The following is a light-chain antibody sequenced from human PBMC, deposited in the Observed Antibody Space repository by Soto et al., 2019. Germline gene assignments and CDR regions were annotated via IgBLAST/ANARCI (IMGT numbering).Light chain of an antibody. CDR2: EDH. CDR1: SSDVGTYNL. Sequence: QSALAQPASVSGSPGQSITISCTGTSSDVGTYNLVSWYQHRPGKAPKLIIYEDHKHPSDISDRFSGSKADNTASLTSSGLQGEDEADYFCCSYPGRSTFPYLFGTGTKVTVL. J-gene: IGLJ1*01. V-gene: IGLV2-23*02. CDR3: CSYPGRSTFPYL.